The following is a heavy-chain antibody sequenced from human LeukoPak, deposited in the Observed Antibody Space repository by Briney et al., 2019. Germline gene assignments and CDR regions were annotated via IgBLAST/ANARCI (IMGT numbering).Heavy chain of an antibody. J-gene: IGHJ6*01. V-gene: IGHV3-53*04. CDR1: GFTVSSNY. D-gene: IGHD2-2*02. CDR2: IYSGGST. CDR3: ARGGRYCSCTSCYTYYGMDV. Sequence: GGSLRLSCAASGFTVSSNYMSWVRQAPGKGLEWVSVIYSGGSTYYADSVKGRFTISRHNSKNTLYLQMNSLRAEDTAVYYCARGGRYCSCTSCYTYYGMDVWGQGTTVTVSS.